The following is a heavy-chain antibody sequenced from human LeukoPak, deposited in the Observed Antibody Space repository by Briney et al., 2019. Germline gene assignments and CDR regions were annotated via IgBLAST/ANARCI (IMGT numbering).Heavy chain of an antibody. D-gene: IGHD2/OR15-2a*01. J-gene: IGHJ6*03. CDR2: INPNSGAT. CDR1: GYAFTGYY. V-gene: IGHV1-2*06. CDR3: ARGIYSTDLYFYMDV. Sequence: ASVKVSCKASGYAFTGYYMHWVRQAPGQGLEWMGRINPNSGATNFAQKFQGRVTMTRDSSIRTAYMEFKGLRSDGTAVYYCARGIYSTDLYFYMDVWGKGTTVTVYS.